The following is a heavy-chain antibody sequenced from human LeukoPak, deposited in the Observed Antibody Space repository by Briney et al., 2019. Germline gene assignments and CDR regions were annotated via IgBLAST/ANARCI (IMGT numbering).Heavy chain of an antibody. CDR2: IKEDGSEE. D-gene: IGHD2-2*01. J-gene: IGHJ3*01. V-gene: IGHV3-7*01. CDR3: ARPRYCSSISCYFHAFDV. Sequence: PGRPLRLPCAASGFNFNTFWMTWVRQAPGKGLEWVANIKEDGSEEYYVDSVKGRFTISRDNAKNSLYLQMNSLRAEVTAVYYCARPRYCSSISCYFHAFDVWGQGTMVTVSS. CDR1: GFNFNTFW.